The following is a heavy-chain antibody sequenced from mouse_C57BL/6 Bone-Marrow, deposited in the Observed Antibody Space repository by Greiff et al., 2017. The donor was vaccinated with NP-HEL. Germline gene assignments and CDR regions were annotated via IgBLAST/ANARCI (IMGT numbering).Heavy chain of an antibody. CDR3: ARSPYSHYYAMDY. J-gene: IGHJ4*01. CDR1: GYTFTSYD. CDR2: IYTRDGST. V-gene: IGHV1-85*01. Sequence: VQLQESGPELVKPGASVKLSCKASGYTFTSYDINWVQQRPGQGLEWIGWIYTRDGSTKYNEKFKDKATLTVDTSSSTAYMELHSLTSEDSAVYFCARSPYSHYYAMDYWGQGTSVTVSS. D-gene: IGHD2-10*01.